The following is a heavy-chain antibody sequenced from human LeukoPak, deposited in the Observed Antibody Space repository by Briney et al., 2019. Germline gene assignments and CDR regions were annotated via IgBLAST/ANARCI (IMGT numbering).Heavy chain of an antibody. CDR3: AGADYYGSGSYLGEYFQH. Sequence: NPSETLSLTCTVSGGSISSGDYYWSWIRQPPGKGLEWIGYIYYSGSTYYNPSLKSRVTISVDTSKNQFSLKLSSVTAADTAVYYCAGADYYGSGSYLGEYFQHWGQGTLVTVSS. J-gene: IGHJ1*01. CDR1: GGSISSGDYY. V-gene: IGHV4-30-4*01. CDR2: IYYSGST. D-gene: IGHD3-10*01.